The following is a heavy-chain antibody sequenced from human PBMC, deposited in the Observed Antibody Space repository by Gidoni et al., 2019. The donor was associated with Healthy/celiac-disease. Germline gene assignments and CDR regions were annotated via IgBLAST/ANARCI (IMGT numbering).Heavy chain of an antibody. V-gene: IGHV4-59*01. J-gene: IGHJ3*02. D-gene: IGHD2-2*01. CDR1: GGSISSYY. Sequence: QVQLQESGPGLVKPSETLSLTCTVSGGSISSYYWSWIRQPPGKGLEWIGYIYYSGSTNYNPSLRSRVTISVDTSKNQFSLKLSSVTAADTAVYYCARDFGYCSSTSCYFNAFDIWGQGTMVTVSS. CDR3: ARDFGYCSSTSCYFNAFDI. CDR2: IYYSGST.